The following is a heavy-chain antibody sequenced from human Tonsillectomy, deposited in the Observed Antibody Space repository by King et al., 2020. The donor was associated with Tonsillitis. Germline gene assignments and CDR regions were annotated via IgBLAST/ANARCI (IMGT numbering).Heavy chain of an antibody. CDR2: INTNTGNP. J-gene: IGHJ6*02. CDR1: GYTFTSYA. Sequence: VQLVESGSELKKPGASVTVSCKASGYTFTSYAMNWVRQAPGQGLEWMGWINTNTGNPTYAQGFTGRFVFSLDTSVSTAYLQISSLKAEDTAVYYCARGRSVGAASVGYDDYGRDVGGQGTTVTVSS. D-gene: IGHD3-3*01. V-gene: IGHV7-4-1*02. CDR3: ARGRSVGAASVGYDDYGRDV.